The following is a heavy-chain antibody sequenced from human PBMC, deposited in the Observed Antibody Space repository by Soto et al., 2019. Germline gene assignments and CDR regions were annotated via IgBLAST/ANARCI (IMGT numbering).Heavy chain of an antibody. CDR1: GGTFSSYA. CDR3: ARSRYCGGDCLGAFDI. J-gene: IGHJ3*02. CDR2: IIPIFGTA. Sequence: ASVKVSCKASGGTFSSYAISWVRQAPGQGLEWMGGIIPIFGTANYAQKFQGRVTITADESTSTAYMELSSLRSEGTAVYYCARSRYCGGDCLGAFDIWGQGTMVTVSS. D-gene: IGHD2-21*02. V-gene: IGHV1-69*13.